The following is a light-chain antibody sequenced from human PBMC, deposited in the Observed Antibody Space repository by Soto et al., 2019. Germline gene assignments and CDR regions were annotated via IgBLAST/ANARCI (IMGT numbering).Light chain of an antibody. V-gene: IGLV2-8*01. CDR3: SSYAGSSNV. CDR1: SSDVGGYNY. CDR2: EVN. Sequence: QSVLTQPPSASGSPGQSVAISCTGNSSDVGGYNYVSWYQQHPGKAPKLMIYEVNKRPSGVPDRFSGSKSGNTASLTVSGLQAEDEADYYCSSYAGSSNVFGTGTQLTVL. J-gene: IGLJ1*01.